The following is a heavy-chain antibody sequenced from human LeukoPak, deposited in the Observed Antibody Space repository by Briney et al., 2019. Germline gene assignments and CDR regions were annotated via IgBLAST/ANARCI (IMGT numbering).Heavy chain of an antibody. D-gene: IGHD2-15*01. V-gene: IGHV4-4*07. CDR1: GGSINNYY. CDR2: IYTRGST. CDR3: ARGRYCSADICSGGDAFDI. J-gene: IGHJ3*02. Sequence: PSETLPLTCTVSGGSINNYYWSWIRQPAGKGLEWIGRIYTRGSTNYNPSLKSRVTMSVDTSKNQFSLKLSSVTAADTAVYYCARGRYCSADICSGGDAFDIWGQGTMVSVSS.